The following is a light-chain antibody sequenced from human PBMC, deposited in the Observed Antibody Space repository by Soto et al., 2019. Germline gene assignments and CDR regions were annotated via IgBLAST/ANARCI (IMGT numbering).Light chain of an antibody. CDR2: GEF. J-gene: IGKJ2*01. CDR1: QSVGSN. CDR3: QQYDKWPYT. V-gene: IGKV3-15*01. Sequence: EIVLTQSPATLSVSPGERAPLSCGTSQSVGSNLAWYQQKPGQAPGLLIYGEFIRAPGFPVTFRGTGSGSEFTLTITSLQSEDGALYYCQQYDKWPYTFGQGTNLEIK.